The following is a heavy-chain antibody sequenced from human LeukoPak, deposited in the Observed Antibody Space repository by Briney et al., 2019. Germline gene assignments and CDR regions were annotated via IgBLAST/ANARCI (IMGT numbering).Heavy chain of an antibody. CDR3: ARGEGARDGYNYEGPFYFDY. V-gene: IGHV4-34*01. CDR2: INHTGTT. J-gene: IGHJ4*02. CDR1: GFTVSTND. D-gene: IGHD5-24*01. Sequence: GSLRLSCAVSGFTVSTNDMTWVRQAPGKGLEWIGGINHTGTTNYSLSLKSRVTISIDTSKNQFSLNLNSMTAADTAVYYCARGEGARDGYNYEGPFYFDYWGQGTLVTVSS.